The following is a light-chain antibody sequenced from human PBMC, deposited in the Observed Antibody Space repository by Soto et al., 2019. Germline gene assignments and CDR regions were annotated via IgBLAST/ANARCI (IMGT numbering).Light chain of an antibody. V-gene: IGKV1-27*01. CDR2: AAS. CDR3: QKYTRAPFT. CDR1: QGIDTY. J-gene: IGKJ3*01. Sequence: DIQMTQSPSSLSASVGDRVTITCRASQGIDTYLAWYQQNPGQVPKLLIYAASTLQSGVPSRFSGSGSGTDFTLTISSLQPEDVETYFCQKYTRAPFTFGPGTKVDIK.